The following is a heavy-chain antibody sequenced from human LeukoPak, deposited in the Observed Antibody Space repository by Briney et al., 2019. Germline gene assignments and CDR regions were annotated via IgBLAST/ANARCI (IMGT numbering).Heavy chain of an antibody. V-gene: IGHV1-2*02. J-gene: IGHJ4*02. CDR1: GYTFTGYY. Sequence: ASVKVSCKASGYTFTGYYMHWVRQAPGQGLEWMGWINPNSGGTNYAQKFQGRVTMTRDTSISTAYMELSRLRSDDTAVYYCARVLVDIVAPKRDYWGQGTLVTVS. CDR3: ARVLVDIVAPKRDY. D-gene: IGHD5-12*01. CDR2: INPNSGGT.